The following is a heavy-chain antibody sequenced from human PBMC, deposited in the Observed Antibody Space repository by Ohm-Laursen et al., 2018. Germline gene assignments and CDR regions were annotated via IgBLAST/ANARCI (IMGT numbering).Heavy chain of an antibody. J-gene: IGHJ4*02. D-gene: IGHD3-22*01. V-gene: IGHV3-23*01. Sequence: SLRLSCTASGFTFNNYAMGWVRQAPGKGLEWVSTLSSSDISTYYADSVKGRFTISRDNSKNTLYLQMNSLRAEDTAVYYCAKGLSYYDSSGYDYWGQGTLVTVSS. CDR1: GFTFNNYA. CDR2: LSSSDIST. CDR3: AKGLSYYDSSGYDY.